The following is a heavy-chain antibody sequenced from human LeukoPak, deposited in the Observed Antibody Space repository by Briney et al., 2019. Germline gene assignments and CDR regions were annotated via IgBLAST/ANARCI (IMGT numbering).Heavy chain of an antibody. CDR1: GGTFSSYA. CDR3: ARAWLGSGSYSAH. Sequence: ASVKVSCKASGGTFSSYAISWVRQAPGQGLEWMGGITPIFGTPNYAQKFQGRVTITADESTSTAYMELSSLRSEDTAVYYCARAWLGSGSYSAHWGQGTLVTVSS. D-gene: IGHD3-10*01. V-gene: IGHV1-69*13. CDR2: ITPIFGTP. J-gene: IGHJ4*02.